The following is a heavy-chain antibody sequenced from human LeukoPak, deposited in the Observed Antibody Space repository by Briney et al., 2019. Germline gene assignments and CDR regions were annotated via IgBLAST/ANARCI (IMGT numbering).Heavy chain of an antibody. J-gene: IGHJ4*02. CDR2: IYPGDSDT. D-gene: IGHD3-10*01. Sequence: GGSLRLSCAASGFTFDDYAMHWVRQAPGKGLEWMGVIYPGDSDTRYSPSFQGQVTISADKSISTAYLQWSSLKASDTAMYYCARTYGSGSPIDYWGQGTLVTVSS. V-gene: IGHV5-51*01. CDR3: ARTYGSGSPIDY. CDR1: GFTFDDYA.